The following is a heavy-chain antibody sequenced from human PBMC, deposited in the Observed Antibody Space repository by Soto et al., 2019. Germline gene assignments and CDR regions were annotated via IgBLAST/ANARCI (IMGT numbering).Heavy chain of an antibody. D-gene: IGHD2-15*01. CDR3: ASRYGGSLDY. J-gene: IGHJ4*02. Sequence: QVQLQESGPGLVKPSETLSLTCTVSGGSISSYYWSWIRQPPGKGLEWIGYIYYSGSTNYNPSLKXRVTISVDTSKNQFSLKLSSVTAADTAVYYCASRYGGSLDYWGQGTLVTVSS. V-gene: IGHV4-59*08. CDR1: GGSISSYY. CDR2: IYYSGST.